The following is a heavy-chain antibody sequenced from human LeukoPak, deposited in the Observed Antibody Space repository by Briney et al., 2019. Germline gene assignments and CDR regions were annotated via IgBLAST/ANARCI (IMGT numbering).Heavy chain of an antibody. Sequence: GASVKVSCKVSGYNLNELVMHWVRQSPGKGLEWMASFDPEDGKRLYAPSFQGRVTMTEDTSTDTAYMELSSLRSDDTAVYYCARGGLIGDSSGFSSSGYRYWGQGTLVTVSS. V-gene: IGHV1-24*01. D-gene: IGHD3-22*01. CDR3: ARGGLIGDSSGFSSSGYRY. J-gene: IGHJ4*02. CDR1: GYNLNELV. CDR2: FDPEDGKR.